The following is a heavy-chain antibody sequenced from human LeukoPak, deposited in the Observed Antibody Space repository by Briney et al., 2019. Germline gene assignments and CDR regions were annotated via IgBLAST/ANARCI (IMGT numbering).Heavy chain of an antibody. CDR3: AKGRGYCTGGSCYSDY. D-gene: IGHD2-15*01. CDR1: GGSISSYY. Sequence: SETLSLTCTVSGGSISSYYWSWIRQPPGKGLEWIGYIYYSGSTNYNPSLKSRVTISVDTSKNQFSLKLSSVTAADTAIYYCAKGRGYCTGGSCYSDYWGQGTLVTVSS. V-gene: IGHV4-59*01. J-gene: IGHJ4*02. CDR2: IYYSGST.